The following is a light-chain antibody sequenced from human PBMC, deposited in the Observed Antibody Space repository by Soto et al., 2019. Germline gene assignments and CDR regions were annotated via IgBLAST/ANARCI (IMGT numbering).Light chain of an antibody. CDR2: GAS. CDR1: QSVSSN. V-gene: IGKV3-15*01. J-gene: IGKJ5*01. CDR3: QQRSNWPPFT. Sequence: EIVMTQSPATLSVSPGDRATLSCRASQSVSSNLAWYQQKPGQAPRLLIYGASTRATGIPARFSGSGSGTEFTLTISSLQSEDFAVYYCQQRSNWPPFTVGQGTRLEIK.